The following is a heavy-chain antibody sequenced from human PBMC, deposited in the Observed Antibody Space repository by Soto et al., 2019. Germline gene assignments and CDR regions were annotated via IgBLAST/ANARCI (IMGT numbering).Heavy chain of an antibody. J-gene: IGHJ4*02. D-gene: IGHD3-16*01. Sequence: EVQLLESGGGLVQPGGSLILSCAASGFTFNNYAMSWVRQSPTKGLEWVSGISASGDTYYADSVRGRFTISRDNSKNTMSIPMNSLRVEDTAIYYCAKDWALGGPQHYWGPGTLVTVSS. CDR1: GFTFNNYA. V-gene: IGHV3-23*01. CDR3: AKDWALGGPQHY. CDR2: ISASGDT.